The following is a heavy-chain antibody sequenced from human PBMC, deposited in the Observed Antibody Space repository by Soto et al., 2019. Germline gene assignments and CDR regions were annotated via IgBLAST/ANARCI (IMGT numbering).Heavy chain of an antibody. J-gene: IGHJ6*02. D-gene: IGHD2-21*01. Sequence: SQTLSLTCVISGDSVSSSSVAWNWVRQSPSRGLEWLGRTYYRSRWYSDFAVSVRGRIVINADTSKNQFSLQLNSVTPEDTAVYFCARSEEYSDYYYDGFVVWGQGTTATVS. CDR3: ARSEEYSDYYYDGFVV. V-gene: IGHV6-1*01. CDR1: GDSVSSSSVA. CDR2: TYYRSRWYS.